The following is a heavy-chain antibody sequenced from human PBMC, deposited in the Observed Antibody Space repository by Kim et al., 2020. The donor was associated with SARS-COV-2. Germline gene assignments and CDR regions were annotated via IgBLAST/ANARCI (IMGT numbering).Heavy chain of an antibody. Sequence: SETLSLTCTVSGGSISSGGYYWSWIRQHPGKGLEWIGYIYYSGSTYYNPSLKSRVTISVDTSKNQFSLKLSSVTAADTAVYYCARSRWGYGSGSSYYYYYGMDVWGQGTTVTVSS. D-gene: IGHD3-10*01. CDR3: ARSRWGYGSGSSYYYYYGMDV. CDR1: GGSISSGGYY. CDR2: IYYSGST. J-gene: IGHJ6*02. V-gene: IGHV4-31*03.